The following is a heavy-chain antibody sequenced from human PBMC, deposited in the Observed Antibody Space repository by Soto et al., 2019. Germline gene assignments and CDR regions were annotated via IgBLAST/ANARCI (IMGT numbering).Heavy chain of an antibody. CDR1: GFTFSDYY. Sequence: GGSLRLSCAASGFTFSDYYMSWIRQAPGKGLEWVSYISSSSSYTNYADSVKGRFTISRDNAKNSLYLQMNSLRAEDTAVYYCARDPGRASYYFDYWGQGTLVTVSS. J-gene: IGHJ4*02. CDR2: ISSSSSYT. CDR3: ARDPGRASYYFDY. D-gene: IGHD1-26*01. V-gene: IGHV3-11*06.